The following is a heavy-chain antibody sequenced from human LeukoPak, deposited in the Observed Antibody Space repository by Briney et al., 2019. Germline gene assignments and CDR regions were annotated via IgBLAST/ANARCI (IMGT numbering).Heavy chain of an antibody. J-gene: IGHJ4*02. CDR3: ATSGYSSSWYVS. D-gene: IGHD6-13*01. CDR2: IRYDGSNQ. Sequence: GGSLRLSCAASGFTFSSYGMHWVRQAPGKGLEWVAFIRYDGSNQYYADSVKGRFTIARDNSKNMLYLKMNSLRAEDTAVYYCATSGYSSSWYVSWGQGILVTVSS. V-gene: IGHV3-30*02. CDR1: GFTFSSYG.